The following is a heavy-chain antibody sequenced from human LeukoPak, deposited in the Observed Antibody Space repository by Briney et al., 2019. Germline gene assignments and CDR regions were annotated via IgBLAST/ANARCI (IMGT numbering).Heavy chain of an antibody. Sequence: ASVKVSCQPSGYTFTDYYILWVRQAPRQGLEGMEWINPNSGGTNYAKKFKGKVPMTRNTSISTAYMELSRLRSDDTAVYYCAREARERGRHYYGMDVWGQGTTVTVSS. J-gene: IGHJ6*02. V-gene: IGHV1-2*02. CDR2: INPNSGGT. D-gene: IGHD1-26*01. CDR1: GYTFTDYY. CDR3: AREARERGRHYYGMDV.